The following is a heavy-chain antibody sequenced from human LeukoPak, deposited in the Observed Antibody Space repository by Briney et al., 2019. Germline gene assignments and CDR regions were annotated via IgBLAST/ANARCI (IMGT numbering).Heavy chain of an antibody. J-gene: IGHJ4*02. Sequence: PGGSLRLSCAASGFTFSNAWMSWVRQAPGKGLEWVGRIKSKTDGGTTDYAAPVKGRFTISRDDSKNTLDLQMNSLKTEDTAVYYCTTGDQYYDILTGYYRDDYWGQGTLVTVSS. CDR2: IKSKTDGGTT. D-gene: IGHD3-9*01. CDR3: TTGDQYYDILTGYYRDDY. CDR1: GFTFSNAW. V-gene: IGHV3-15*01.